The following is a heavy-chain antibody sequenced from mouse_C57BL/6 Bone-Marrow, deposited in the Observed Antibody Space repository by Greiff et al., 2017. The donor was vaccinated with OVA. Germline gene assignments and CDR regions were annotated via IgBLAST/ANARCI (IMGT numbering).Heavy chain of an antibody. Sequence: EVQLVESGGGLVQPKGSLKLSCAASGFSFNTYAMNWVRQAPGKGLEWVARIRSKSNNYATYYADSVKDRFTISRDDSESMLYLQMNNLKTEDTAMYYCVRPARDYGSMDYWGQGTSVTVSS. D-gene: IGHD1-1*01. V-gene: IGHV10-1*01. CDR1: GFSFNTYA. CDR3: VRPARDYGSMDY. J-gene: IGHJ4*01. CDR2: IRSKSNNYAT.